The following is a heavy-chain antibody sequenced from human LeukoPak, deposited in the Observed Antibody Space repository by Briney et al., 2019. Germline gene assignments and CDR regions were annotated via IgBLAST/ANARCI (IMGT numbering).Heavy chain of an antibody. CDR2: ISGSGGST. CDR1: GFTFSSYA. D-gene: IGHD3-10*01. J-gene: IGHJ3*02. V-gene: IGHV3-23*01. Sequence: GGSLRLSCAASGFTFSSYAMSWVRQAPGKGLEWVSAISGSGGSTYYADSVKGRFTISRDNAKNSLYLQMNSLRAEDTAVYYCASPSTLWFGELFQDAFDIWGQGTMVTVSS. CDR3: ASPSTLWFGELFQDAFDI.